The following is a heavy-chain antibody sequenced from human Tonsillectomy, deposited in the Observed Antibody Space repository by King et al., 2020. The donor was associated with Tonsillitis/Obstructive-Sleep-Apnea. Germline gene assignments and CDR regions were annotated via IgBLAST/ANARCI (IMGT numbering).Heavy chain of an antibody. CDR3: ASRPYYDSSGYFDAFDI. Sequence: VQLVESGGGLIQPGGSLRLSCAASGFTVSSNYMSWVRQAPGKGLEWVSVIYSGGSTYYADSVKGRFTISRDNSKSTLYLQMKTLRAEDTAVYYCASRPYYDSSGYFDAFDIWGQGTMVTVSS. J-gene: IGHJ3*02. CDR1: GFTVSSNY. CDR2: IYSGGST. D-gene: IGHD3-22*01. V-gene: IGHV3-53*01.